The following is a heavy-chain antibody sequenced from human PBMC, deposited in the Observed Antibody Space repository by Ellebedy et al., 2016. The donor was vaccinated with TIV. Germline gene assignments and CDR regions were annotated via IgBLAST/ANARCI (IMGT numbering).Heavy chain of an antibody. J-gene: IGHJ3*02. Sequence: MPSETLSLTCTVSGGSISSNYWSWIRQPPGKGLEWIGYIYYSGSTNYNPSLRSRVTMSVDTSKHQFSLRLNSVTAADTAVYFCARDKGSGWHDTFDIWGQGTMVTVSS. V-gene: IGHV4-59*01. CDR2: IYYSGST. D-gene: IGHD6-19*01. CDR1: GGSISSNY. CDR3: ARDKGSGWHDTFDI.